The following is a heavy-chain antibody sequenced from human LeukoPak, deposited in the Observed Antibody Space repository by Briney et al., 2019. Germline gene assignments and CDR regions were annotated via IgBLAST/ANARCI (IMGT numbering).Heavy chain of an antibody. D-gene: IGHD3-22*01. J-gene: IGHJ4*02. CDR3: ARAAVSKDGSPYFY. CDR2: ISGYNGNT. V-gene: IGHV1-18*01. CDR1: GYTFTSYG. Sequence: ASVKVSCKASGYTFTSYGITWVRQALGQGLEWMGWISGYNGNTNYAQKVQGRVTMTTDTSTSTAYMELRGLRSDDTAVYYCARAAVSKDGSPYFYWGQGTLVTVSS.